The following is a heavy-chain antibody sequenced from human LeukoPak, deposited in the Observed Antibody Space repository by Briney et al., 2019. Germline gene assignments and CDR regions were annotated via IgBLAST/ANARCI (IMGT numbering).Heavy chain of an antibody. J-gene: IGHJ6*02. CDR3: ARRYYDFWSGYPIHYYYYGMDV. CDR2: ISAYNGNT. CDR1: GYTSTSYG. Sequence: ASVKVSCKASGYTSTSYGISWVRQAPGQGLEWMGWISAYNGNTNYAQKLQGRVTMTTDTSTSTAYMELRSLRSDDTAVYYCARRYYDFWSGYPIHYYYYGMDVWGQGTTVTVSS. V-gene: IGHV1-18*01. D-gene: IGHD3-3*01.